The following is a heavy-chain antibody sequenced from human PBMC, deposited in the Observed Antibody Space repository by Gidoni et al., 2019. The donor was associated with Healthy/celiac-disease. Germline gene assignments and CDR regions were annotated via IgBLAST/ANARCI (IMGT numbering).Heavy chain of an antibody. CDR2: IYYRGST. CDR3: ARHEDEQQLDYFDY. CDR1: GGSISSYY. Sequence: QVQLPVSGPGLVKPSETLSLPCTVSGGSISSYYWSWIRQPPGKGLEWIGYIYYRGSTNYNPSLKSRVTISVDTSKNQFSLKLSSVTAADTAVYYCARHEDEQQLDYFDYWGQGTLVTVSS. D-gene: IGHD6-13*01. J-gene: IGHJ4*02. V-gene: IGHV4-59*08.